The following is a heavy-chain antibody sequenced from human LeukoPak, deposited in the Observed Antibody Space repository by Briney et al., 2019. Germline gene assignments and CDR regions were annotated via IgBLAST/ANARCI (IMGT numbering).Heavy chain of an antibody. D-gene: IGHD6-19*01. J-gene: IGHJ4*02. V-gene: IGHV4-39*01. CDR2: IYYSGNT. CDR3: ASPSSGWYQIDY. Sequence: SETLSLTCTVSGVSISSSNSYWGWIRQPPGKGLEWIGSIYYSGNTYYNASLKSQVSISIDTSKNQFSLRLTSVTAADTAVYYCASPSSGWYQIDYWGQGTLVTVSS. CDR1: GVSISSSNSY.